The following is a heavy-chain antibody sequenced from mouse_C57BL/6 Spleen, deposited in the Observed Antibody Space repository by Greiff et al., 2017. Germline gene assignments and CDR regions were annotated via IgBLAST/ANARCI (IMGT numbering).Heavy chain of an antibody. CDR2: IYPRSGNT. D-gene: IGHD2-5*01. CDR3: ARSGYYSNWGFAY. J-gene: IGHJ3*01. Sequence: VQLQQSGAELARPGASVKLSCKASGYTFTSYGISWVKQRTGQGLEWIGEIYPRSGNTYYNEKFKGKDTLTADKSSSTAYMELRSLTSEDSAVYFCARSGYYSNWGFAYWGQGTLVTVSA. V-gene: IGHV1-81*01. CDR1: GYTFTSYG.